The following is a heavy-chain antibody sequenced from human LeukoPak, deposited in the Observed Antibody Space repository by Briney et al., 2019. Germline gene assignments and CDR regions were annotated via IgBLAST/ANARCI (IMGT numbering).Heavy chain of an antibody. CDR1: GFTFSTYS. Sequence: RGSLRLSCVASGFTFSTYSMNWVRQAPGKGLEWVSSISSSSRHRYYADSVKGRFTISRDDAKNSVYLQMNSLRAEETAVYYCVTDFNTVTTAYLQHWGQGTLVTVSS. V-gene: IGHV3-21*01. CDR3: VTDFNTVTTAYLQH. J-gene: IGHJ1*01. D-gene: IGHD4-17*01. CDR2: ISSSSRHR.